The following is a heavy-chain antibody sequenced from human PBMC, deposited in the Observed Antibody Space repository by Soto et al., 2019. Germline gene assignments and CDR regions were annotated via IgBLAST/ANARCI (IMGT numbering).Heavy chain of an antibody. D-gene: IGHD6-13*01. CDR1: GFSLSTSGMC. J-gene: IGHJ3*02. CDR2: IDWDDDK. V-gene: IGHV2-70*11. CDR3: ARIRGSSGAFDI. Sequence: SGPTLVNPTQARTLNCTFSGFSLSTSGMCVSWIRQPPGKALEWLARIDWDDDKYYSTSLKTRLTISKDTSKNQVVLTMTNMDPVDTATYYCARIRGSSGAFDIWGRGTMVTVSS.